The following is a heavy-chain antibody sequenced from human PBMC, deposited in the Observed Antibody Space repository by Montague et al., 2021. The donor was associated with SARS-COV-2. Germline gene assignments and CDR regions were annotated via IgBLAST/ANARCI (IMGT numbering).Heavy chain of an antibody. Sequence: SETLSLTCTFSGASRSTKNYYWGWIRLPPGKGLEWIGSISYSATSYSNPSLKSRVTMSVDTSRNQLSLNLSSVTVADTAVYYCARLGITLGGVIVIRYYFDFWGQGTLVTVSS. CDR1: GASRSTKNYY. CDR2: ISYSATS. J-gene: IGHJ4*02. D-gene: IGHD3-16*02. V-gene: IGHV4-39*01. CDR3: ARLGITLGGVIVIRYYFDF.